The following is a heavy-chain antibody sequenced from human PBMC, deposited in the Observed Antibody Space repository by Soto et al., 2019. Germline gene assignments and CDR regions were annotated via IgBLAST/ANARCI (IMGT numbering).Heavy chain of an antibody. D-gene: IGHD3-10*01. Sequence: SETLSLTCTVSGGSISNFYWSWIRQPPGKGLEWIGYIYNSGSTNYSPSLKSRVTISLDTSKNQFSLKLTSVTAADTAIYYRARGDHWRPGEGNWFDPWGQGTVVTVSS. CDR2: IYNSGST. J-gene: IGHJ5*02. V-gene: IGHV4-59*08. CDR1: GGSISNFY. CDR3: ARGDHWRPGEGNWFDP.